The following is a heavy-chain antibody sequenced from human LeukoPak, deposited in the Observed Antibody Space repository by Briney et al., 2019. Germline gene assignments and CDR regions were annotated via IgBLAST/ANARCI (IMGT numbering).Heavy chain of an antibody. CDR3: ARGIAAAGMGDDYYYYYYMDV. CDR2: TYYRSKWYN. J-gene: IGHJ6*03. D-gene: IGHD6-13*01. Sequence: SQTLSLTCAISGDSVSSNSAAWNWIRQSPSRGLEWLGRTYYRSKWYNDYAVSVKSRITINPDTSKNQFSLQLNSVTPEDTAVYYCARGIAAAGMGDDYYYYYYMDVWGRGTTVTVS. CDR1: GDSVSSNSAA. V-gene: IGHV6-1*01.